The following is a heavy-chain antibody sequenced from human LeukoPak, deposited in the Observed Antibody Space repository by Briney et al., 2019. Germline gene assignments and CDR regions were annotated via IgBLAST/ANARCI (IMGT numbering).Heavy chain of an antibody. CDR1: GYTFTGFG. Sequence: ASVKVSCKASGYTFTGFGITWVRQAPGQGPEWMGWISIGDGNSHYGQKFQDRVSMTRDIGSNTAFLELRRLRSDDTAVYFCSRSYHSTSWYYFDLLGQGTLVTVSS. J-gene: IGHJ4*02. CDR2: ISIGDGNS. CDR3: SRSYHSTSWYYFDL. D-gene: IGHD2-2*01. V-gene: IGHV1-18*01.